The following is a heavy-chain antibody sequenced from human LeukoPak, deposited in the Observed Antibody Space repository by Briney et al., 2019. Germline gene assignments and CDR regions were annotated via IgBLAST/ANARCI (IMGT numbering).Heavy chain of an antibody. CDR3: ARDGPGGGMDV. J-gene: IGHJ6*02. Sequence: GGSLRLYCAASGFTFSSYAMHWVRQATGKGLEWVAVISYDGSNKYYADSVKGRFTISRDNSKNTLYLQMNSLRAEDTAVYYCARDGPGGGMDVWGQGTTVTVSS. CDR2: ISYDGSNK. V-gene: IGHV3-30-3*01. D-gene: IGHD1-1*01. CDR1: GFTFSSYA.